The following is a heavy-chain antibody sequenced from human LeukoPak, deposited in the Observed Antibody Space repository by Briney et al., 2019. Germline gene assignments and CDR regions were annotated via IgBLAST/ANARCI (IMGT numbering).Heavy chain of an antibody. J-gene: IGHJ4*02. CDR2: ISSSSSTV. D-gene: IGHD3-10*01. V-gene: IGHV3-48*02. Sequence: GGSLRLSCAASGFTFSRYSMNWVRQAPGKGLEWALYISSSSSTVYYADSLKGRFTISRDNAKNSLYLQMNSLRDEDTAVYYCARAQTYYGSGSYLYWGQGTLVTVSS. CDR1: GFTFSRYS. CDR3: ARAQTYYGSGSYLY.